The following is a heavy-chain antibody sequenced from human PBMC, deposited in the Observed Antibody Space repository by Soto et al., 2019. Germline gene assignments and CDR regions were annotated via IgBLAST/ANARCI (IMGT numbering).Heavy chain of an antibody. CDR3: GRCNGDDCHYPFDY. D-gene: IGHD2-8*01. CDR1: GFTFSNYG. CDR2: ITKNGRNK. V-gene: IGHV3-30*03. J-gene: IGHJ4*02. Sequence: QVQLVESGGGVVQPGGSLRLSCAASGFTFSNYGMHWVRQAPGKGLEWVADITKNGRNKDYADSVKGRLAISRDNSKNTLELQMNSLRVEDTAMYYCGRCNGDDCHYPFDYWGQGTLVTVSS.